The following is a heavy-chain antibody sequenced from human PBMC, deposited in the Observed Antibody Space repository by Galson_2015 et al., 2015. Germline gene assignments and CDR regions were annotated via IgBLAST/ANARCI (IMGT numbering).Heavy chain of an antibody. J-gene: IGHJ4*02. CDR3: AREDSKQQLVRRPPVY. CDR2: INQDGSEI. Sequence: SLRLACAASGFTFSSYWMSWVRQPPGKGLEWVANINQDGSEIYYVGPVKGRFTISRDNAKNSLYLQMNSLRAEDTAVYYCAREDSKQQLVRRPPVYWGQGTLVTVSS. V-gene: IGHV3-7*01. CDR1: GFTFSSYW. D-gene: IGHD6-13*01.